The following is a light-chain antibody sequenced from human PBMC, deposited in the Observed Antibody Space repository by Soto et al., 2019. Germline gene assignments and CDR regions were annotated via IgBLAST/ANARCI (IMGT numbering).Light chain of an antibody. J-gene: IGKJ5*01. V-gene: IGKV3-15*01. CDR2: DAS. CDR3: QQYHNWPIT. CDR1: QSVSSY. Sequence: DIVMTQSPDSLAVSLGERATINCKSSQSVSSYLAWYQQKPGQAPRLLIYDASNRATGIPARFSGSGSGTEFTLTISSLQSEDFAVYYCQQYHNWPITFGQGTRLEIK.